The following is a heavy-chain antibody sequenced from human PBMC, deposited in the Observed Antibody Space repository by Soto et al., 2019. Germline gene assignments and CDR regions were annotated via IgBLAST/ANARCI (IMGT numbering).Heavy chain of an antibody. CDR2: ISAAGDP. CDR3: ARTDRDFYGLDV. Sequence: EVQLVESGGGLVQPGGSLRLSCEASGFTFRNYDMHWVRQGTGKGLEWVSGISAAGDPDYADSVEGRFTISRENAQNSFVLQMNSLRVGDTAVYYCARTDRDFYGLDVWGQGTTVSVSS. V-gene: IGHV3-13*05. J-gene: IGHJ6*02. CDR1: GFTFRNYD.